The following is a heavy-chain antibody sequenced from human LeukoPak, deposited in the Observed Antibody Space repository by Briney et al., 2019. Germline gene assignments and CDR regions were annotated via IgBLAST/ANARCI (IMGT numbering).Heavy chain of an antibody. V-gene: IGHV3-66*04. CDR2: INSGGST. CDR1: GFTVSSTY. Sequence: GGSQRLSCTASGFTVSSTYMTWVRQAPGKGLEWVSVINSGGSTYYADSVKGRFTISRDNSRNTLYLQMNSLRAEHTPIYFCARLTAWGQGNLVAVSS. J-gene: IGHJ4*02. CDR3: ARLTA.